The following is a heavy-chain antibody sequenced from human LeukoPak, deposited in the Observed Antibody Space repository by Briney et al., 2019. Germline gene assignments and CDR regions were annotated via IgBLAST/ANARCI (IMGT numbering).Heavy chain of an antibody. V-gene: IGHV3-21*01. CDR2: ISSSSSYI. Sequence: GGSLGLSCAASGFTFSSYSMNWVRQAPGKGLEWVSSISSSSSYIYYADSVKGRFTISRDNAKNSLYLQMNSLRAEDTAVYYCARDFAATVVAYYFDYWGQGTLVTVSS. CDR1: GFTFSSYS. D-gene: IGHD4-23*01. J-gene: IGHJ4*02. CDR3: ARDFAATVVAYYFDY.